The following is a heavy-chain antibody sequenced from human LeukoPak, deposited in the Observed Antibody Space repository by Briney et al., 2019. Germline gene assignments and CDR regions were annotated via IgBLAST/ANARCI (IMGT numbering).Heavy chain of an antibody. CDR1: GFTFSKAW. CDR2: IKSKADGGTT. J-gene: IGHJ6*02. V-gene: IGHV3-15*01. CDR3: TTDGAIAARPYYYYGMDV. D-gene: IGHD6-6*01. Sequence: GGPLRLSCVASGFTFSKAWMNWVRQAPGKGLEWVGRIKSKADGGTTDYAAPVKGRFTISRDDSQNTMYLQMNSLKSEDTAMYYCTTDGAIAARPYYYYGMDVWGQGTTVTVSS.